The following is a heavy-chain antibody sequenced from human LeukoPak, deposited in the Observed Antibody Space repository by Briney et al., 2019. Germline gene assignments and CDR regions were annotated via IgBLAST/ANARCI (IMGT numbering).Heavy chain of an antibody. Sequence: SECLSLTCTVSGDSLSRSSWSWIRQSPGGGLEWIGYMFYGGTTNHNPSLKGRVTMSMVTSKDQFSLSLSSVTAADTAVYFCVRHWVHDFGGSDWYFDLWGRGTLVTVSS. D-gene: IGHD4-23*01. V-gene: IGHV4-59*08. CDR1: GDSLSRSS. CDR2: MFYGGTT. CDR3: VRHWVHDFGGSDWYFDL. J-gene: IGHJ2*01.